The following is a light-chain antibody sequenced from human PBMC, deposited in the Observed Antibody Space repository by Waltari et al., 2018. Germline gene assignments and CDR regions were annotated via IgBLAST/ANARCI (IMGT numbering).Light chain of an antibody. CDR1: STDVGFYKF. J-gene: IGLJ3*02. CDR3: CSYAGRNIWV. V-gene: IGLV2-23*02. CDR2: EVI. Sequence: QSALTQPASVSGSPGQSITISGSGTSTDVGFYKFVSWYQQHPDKAPKLMVYEVIERPSGVSNRFSGSKSGNTASLTISGLQAEDEADYYCCSYAGRNIWVFGGGTKLTVL.